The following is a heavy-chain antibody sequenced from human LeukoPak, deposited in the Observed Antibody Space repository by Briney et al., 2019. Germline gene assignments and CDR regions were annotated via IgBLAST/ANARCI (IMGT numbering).Heavy chain of an antibody. Sequence: GASVKVSCTSSGYTFTIYAMHWVRLAPGQRLEWMGWINAGNGNTKYSQKFQGRVTIIRDTSASTAYMELSSLRSEDTAVYYCARVREYYYGSGSSNWFDPWGQGTLVTVSS. J-gene: IGHJ5*02. CDR1: GYTFTIYA. CDR2: INAGNGNT. D-gene: IGHD3-10*01. V-gene: IGHV1-3*01. CDR3: ARVREYYYGSGSSNWFDP.